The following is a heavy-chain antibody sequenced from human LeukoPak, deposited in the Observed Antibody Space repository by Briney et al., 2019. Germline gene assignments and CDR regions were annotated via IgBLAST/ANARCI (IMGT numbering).Heavy chain of an antibody. CDR2: IIPIFGTA. CDR1: GGTFISYA. CDR3: ARDYYDSSGYQNYYYGMDV. J-gene: IGHJ6*02. Sequence: SVKVSCKASGGTFISYAISWVRQAPGQGLEWMGGIIPIFGTANYAQKFQGRVTITADESTSTAFMELSSLRSEDTAVYYCARDYYDSSGYQNYYYGMDVWGQGTTVTVSS. D-gene: IGHD3-22*01. V-gene: IGHV1-69*01.